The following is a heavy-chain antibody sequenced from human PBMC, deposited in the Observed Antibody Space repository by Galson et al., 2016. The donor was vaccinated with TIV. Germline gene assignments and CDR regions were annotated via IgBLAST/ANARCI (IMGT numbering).Heavy chain of an antibody. Sequence: SLRLSCAASRFTFGAYVMHWVRQAPGKGLDWVSSISIGGTHSYYADSVRGRFTISRDNASSSLYLQMNNLRAEDTAVYYCARVVPDGDYSPPLFNYWGQGTQVTVSS. CDR2: ISIGGTHS. J-gene: IGHJ4*02. CDR1: RFTFGAYV. D-gene: IGHD4-17*01. CDR3: ARVVPDGDYSPPLFNY. V-gene: IGHV3-21*06.